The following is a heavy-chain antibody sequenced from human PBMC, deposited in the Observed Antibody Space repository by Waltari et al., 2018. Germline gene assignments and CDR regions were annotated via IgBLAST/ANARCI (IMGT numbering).Heavy chain of an antibody. J-gene: IGHJ1*01. CDR3: ARITYCGGDCYPGEYFQH. V-gene: IGHV4-61*02. D-gene: IGHD2-21*01. CDR1: GGSLSTGSYY. CDR2: IYTSGST. Sequence: QVQLQESGPGLVKPSQTLSLTCTVSGGSLSTGSYYWSWIRQPAGQGLEWIGRIYTSGSTNYNPSLKSRVTISVDTSKNQFSLKLSSVTAADTAVYYCARITYCGGDCYPGEYFQHWGQGTLVTVSS.